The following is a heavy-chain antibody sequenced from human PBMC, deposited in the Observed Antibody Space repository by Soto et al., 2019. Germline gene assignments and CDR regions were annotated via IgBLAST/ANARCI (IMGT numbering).Heavy chain of an antibody. CDR2: IYYSGST. V-gene: IGHV4-39*01. D-gene: IGHD2-15*01. CDR1: GGSISSSSYY. CDR3: ASHWVVVVAAYLDY. J-gene: IGHJ4*02. Sequence: LQLQESGPGLVKPSETLSLTCTVSGGSISSSSYYWGWIRQPPGKGLEWIGSIYYSGSTYYIPSLKSRVTISVDTSKNHFSLKLSSVTAADTAVYYCASHWVVVVAAYLDYWGQGTLVTVSS.